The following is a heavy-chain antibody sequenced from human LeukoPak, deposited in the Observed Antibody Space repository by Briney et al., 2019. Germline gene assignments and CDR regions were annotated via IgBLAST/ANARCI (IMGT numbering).Heavy chain of an antibody. J-gene: IGHJ5*02. CDR3: ARDCGLSGSGSYYTNWFDP. D-gene: IGHD3-10*01. V-gene: IGHV4-39*07. CDR1: GGSISSSSYY. CDR2: IYYSGST. Sequence: SETLSLTCTVSGGSISSSSYYWGWIRQPPGKGLEWIGSIYYSGSTYYNPSLKSRVTISVDTSKNQFSLKLSSVTAADTAVYYCARDCGLSGSGSYYTNWFDPWGQGTLVTVSS.